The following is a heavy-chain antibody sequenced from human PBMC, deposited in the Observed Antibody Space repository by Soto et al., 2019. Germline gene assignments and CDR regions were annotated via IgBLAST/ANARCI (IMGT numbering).Heavy chain of an antibody. V-gene: IGHV4-34*01. CDR1: GGSFSGYY. CDR2: INHSGNT. CDR3: ARERRAKTGTTDY. J-gene: IGHJ4*02. Sequence: SETLSLTCAVYGGSFSGYYWSWIRQPPGKGLEWIGEINHSGNTNYNPSLKSRVTISVDTSKNQFSLKLSSVTAADTAVYYCARERRAKTGTTDYWGQGTLVTVSS. D-gene: IGHD1-7*01.